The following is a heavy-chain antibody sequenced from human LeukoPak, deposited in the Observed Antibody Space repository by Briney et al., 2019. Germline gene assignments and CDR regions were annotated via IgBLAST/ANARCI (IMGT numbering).Heavy chain of an antibody. CDR1: GGXIXSYY. Sequence: LXXTXXXSGGXIXSYYWSWIRQPPGKGLEGIGYIYYPVSTNYHPSLNSRITISVDTSNSQFSLKLTSVTAADTAFYYCARGPLTTVNNWFDPWGQGTLVTVSS. J-gene: IGHJ5*02. D-gene: IGHD4-17*01. V-gene: IGHV4-59*01. CDR3: ARGPLTTVNNWFDP. CDR2: IYYPVST.